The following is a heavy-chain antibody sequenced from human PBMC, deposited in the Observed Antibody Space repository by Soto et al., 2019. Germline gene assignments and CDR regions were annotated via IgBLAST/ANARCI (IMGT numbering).Heavy chain of an antibody. D-gene: IGHD7-27*01. CDR1: GFTFGDYA. CDR3: SRWGSAFDI. J-gene: IGHJ3*02. Sequence: SLRLSCPASGFTFGDYAMSWVRQAPGKGLEWVGFIRSKAYGGTTEYAASVKGRFTISRDDSKSIAYLQMNSLKTEDTAVYYCSRWGSAFDIWGQGTMVTVSS. CDR2: IRSKAYGGTT. V-gene: IGHV3-49*04.